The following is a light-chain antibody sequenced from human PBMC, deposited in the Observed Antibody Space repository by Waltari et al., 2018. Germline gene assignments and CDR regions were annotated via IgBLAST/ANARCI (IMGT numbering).Light chain of an antibody. CDR1: RSDVGFSNY. CDR2: YVS. J-gene: IGLJ3*02. CDR3: NSYAGSSSWV. V-gene: IGLV2-14*01. Sequence: QSALTQPASVSGSPGQSITISCTGTRSDVGFSNYVSWYQQHPGKAPKLMLYYVSERPSGVSNRFSGSKSGNTASLTISGLQAEDEADYYCNSYAGSSSWVFGGGTKLTVL.